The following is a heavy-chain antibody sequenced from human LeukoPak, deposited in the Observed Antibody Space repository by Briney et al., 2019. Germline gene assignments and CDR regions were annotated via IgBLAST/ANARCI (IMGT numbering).Heavy chain of an antibody. CDR1: GYTFTSYA. Sequence: GASVKVSCKASGYTFTSYAMHWVRQAPGQRLEWMGWINAGNGNTKYSQKFQGRVTITRDTSASTAYMELSSLRSEDTAVYYCARDYYDILTGYYSGLGYWGRGTLVTVSS. CDR3: ARDYYDILTGYYSGLGY. CDR2: INAGNGNT. V-gene: IGHV1-3*01. J-gene: IGHJ4*02. D-gene: IGHD3-9*01.